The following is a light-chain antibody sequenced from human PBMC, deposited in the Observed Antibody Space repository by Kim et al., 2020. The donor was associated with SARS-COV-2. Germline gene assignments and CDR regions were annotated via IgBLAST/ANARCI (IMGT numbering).Light chain of an antibody. CDR2: AAS. V-gene: IGKV1-12*01. CDR3: QHSNNFPIT. Sequence: DVQLTQSPSSVSASVGARVTITCRAYQGIASWLAWYQQKPGKAPKLLIYAASALQDGFPSRLSGSGSWTELTLTISILQPEDVATYYCQHSNNFPITFGQGTRLDIK. CDR1: QGIASW. J-gene: IGKJ5*01.